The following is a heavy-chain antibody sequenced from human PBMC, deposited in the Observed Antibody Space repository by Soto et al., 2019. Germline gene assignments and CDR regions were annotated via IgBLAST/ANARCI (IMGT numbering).Heavy chain of an antibody. CDR2: IWYDGSNK. V-gene: IGHV3-33*01. CDR3: ARDRGGPTYYDILTSAGYMDV. J-gene: IGHJ6*03. CDR1: GFTFSSYG. Sequence: GGSLRLSCAASGFTFSSYGMHWVRQAPGKGLEWVAVIWYDGSNKYYADSVKGRFTISRDNSKNTLYLQMNSLRAEDTAVYYCARDRGGPTYYDILTSAGYMDVWGKGTTVTVSS. D-gene: IGHD3-9*01.